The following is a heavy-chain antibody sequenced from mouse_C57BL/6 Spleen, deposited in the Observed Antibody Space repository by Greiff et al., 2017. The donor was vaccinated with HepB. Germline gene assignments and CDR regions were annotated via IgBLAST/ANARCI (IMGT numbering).Heavy chain of an antibody. CDR2: ISNGGGST. V-gene: IGHV5-12*01. CDR1: GFTFSDYY. CDR3: ASSYYYGSRPLFAY. D-gene: IGHD1-1*01. J-gene: IGHJ3*01. Sequence: EVQGVESGGGLVQPGGSLKLSCAASGFTFSDYYMYWVRQTPEKRLEWVAYISNGGGSTYYTDTVKGRFTISRDNAKNTLYLQMSRLKSEDTAMFYCASSYYYGSRPLFAYWGQGTLVTVSA.